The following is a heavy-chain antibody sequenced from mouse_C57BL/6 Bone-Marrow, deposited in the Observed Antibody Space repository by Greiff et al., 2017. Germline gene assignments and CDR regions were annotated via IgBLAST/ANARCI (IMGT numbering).Heavy chain of an antibody. CDR2: IWSGGST. CDR1: GFSLTSYG. J-gene: IGHJ4*01. Sequence: VQRVESGPGLVQPSQSLSITCTVSGFSLTSYGVHWVRQSPGKGLEWLGVIWSGGSTDYNAAFISRLSISKDNSKSQVFFKMNSLQADDTAIYYCARNFPYYYGSSLWAMDYWGQGTSVTVSS. CDR3: ARNFPYYYGSSLWAMDY. D-gene: IGHD1-1*01. V-gene: IGHV2-2*01.